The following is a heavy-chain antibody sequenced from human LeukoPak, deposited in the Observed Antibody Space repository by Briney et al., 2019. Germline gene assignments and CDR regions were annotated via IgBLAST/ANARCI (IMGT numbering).Heavy chain of an antibody. CDR1: RLTFSSYA. Sequence: GGSLRLSCAASRLTFSSYAMSWVRQAPGRGLEWVSAISESGTGTYYAEAVKGRFAISRDNSKNTLSLQMNSLRAEDTAIYYCAKDIAQGYTYGSIEQDYWGQGTLVTVSS. J-gene: IGHJ4*02. V-gene: IGHV3-23*01. D-gene: IGHD5-18*01. CDR3: AKDIAQGYTYGSIEQDY. CDR2: ISESGTGT.